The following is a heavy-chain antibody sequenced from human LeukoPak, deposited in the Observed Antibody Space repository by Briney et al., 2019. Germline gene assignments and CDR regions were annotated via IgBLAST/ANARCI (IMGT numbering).Heavy chain of an antibody. CDR2: INHSGST. CDR1: GGSFSVYY. Sequence: SETLSLTCAVYGGSFSVYYWSWIRQPPGKGLEWIGEINHSGSTNYNPSLKSRVTISVDTSKNQFSLKLSSVTAADTAVYYCARGMTTVTYFDYWGQGTLVTVSS. D-gene: IGHD4-17*01. V-gene: IGHV4-34*01. J-gene: IGHJ4*02. CDR3: ARGMTTVTYFDY.